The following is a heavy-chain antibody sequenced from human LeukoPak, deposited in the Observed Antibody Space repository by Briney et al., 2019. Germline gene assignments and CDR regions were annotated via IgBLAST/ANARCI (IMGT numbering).Heavy chain of an antibody. D-gene: IGHD3-3*01. CDR1: GGSFSGYY. Sequence: SETLSLTRAVYGGSFSGYYWSWIRQPPGKGLEWIGEINHSGSTNYNPSLKSRVTISVDTSKNQFSLKLSSVTAADTAVYYCARSPRVLRFLEWRYTDYWGQGTLVTVSS. CDR2: INHSGST. CDR3: ARSPRVLRFLEWRYTDY. V-gene: IGHV4-34*01. J-gene: IGHJ4*02.